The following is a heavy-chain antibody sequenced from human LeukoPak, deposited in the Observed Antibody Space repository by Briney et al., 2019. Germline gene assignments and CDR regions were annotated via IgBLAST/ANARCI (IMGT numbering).Heavy chain of an antibody. Sequence: PSETLSLTCTVSGGSISSYYWSWIRQPPGRGLEWIGYIYYSGSTNYNPSLKSRVTISVDTSKNQFSLKLSSVTAADTAVYYCARAPYSSSWYNWRFDPWGQGTLVTVSS. J-gene: IGHJ5*02. CDR1: GGSISSYY. V-gene: IGHV4-59*01. CDR3: ARAPYSSSWYNWRFDP. CDR2: IYYSGST. D-gene: IGHD6-13*01.